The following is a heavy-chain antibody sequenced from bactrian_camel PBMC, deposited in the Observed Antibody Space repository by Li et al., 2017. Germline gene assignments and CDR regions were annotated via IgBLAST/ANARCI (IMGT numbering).Heavy chain of an antibody. Sequence: HVQLVESGGGLVQPGGSLRLSCAASGYTYGSNCMGYFRQAPGKEREGVATIYRFGSTYYADSVKGRFTISQDNAKNTVYLQMDSLQFEDTALYYCARGRADFVYGGQGTQVTVS. CDR1: GYTYGSNC. J-gene: IGHJ6*01. CDR3: ARGRADFVY. CDR2: IYRFGST. V-gene: IGHV3S53*01.